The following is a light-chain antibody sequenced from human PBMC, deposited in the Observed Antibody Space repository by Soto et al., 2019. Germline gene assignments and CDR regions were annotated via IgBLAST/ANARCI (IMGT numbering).Light chain of an antibody. J-gene: IGLJ2*01. CDR3: SSYTGSNTLV. CDR2: DVS. CDR1: SSDIGAYNY. V-gene: IGLV2-14*01. Sequence: QSVLTQPPSVSGSPGQSITIPCTGTSSDIGAYNYVSWYQQDPGKAPKLLIFDVSNRPSGVSNRFSGSKSGNTASLTISGLQTDDETDYFCSSYTGSNTLVFGGGTKLTVL.